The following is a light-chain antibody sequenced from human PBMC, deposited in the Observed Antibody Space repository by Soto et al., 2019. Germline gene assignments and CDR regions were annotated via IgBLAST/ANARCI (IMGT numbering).Light chain of an antibody. CDR3: QQYYSYPFT. CDR2: AAS. J-gene: IGKJ3*01. CDR1: QGISSY. Sequence: AIRMTQSPSSFSASTGDRVTITCRASQGISSYLAWYHQKPGKAPKLLIYAASTLQSGVPSRFSGSGSGTDFTLTISCLQSEDFATYYCQQYYSYPFTFGPGTKVDIK. V-gene: IGKV1-8*01.